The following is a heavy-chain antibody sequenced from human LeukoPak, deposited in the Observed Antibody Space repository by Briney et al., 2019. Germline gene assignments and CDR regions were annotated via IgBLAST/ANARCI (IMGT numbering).Heavy chain of an antibody. CDR2: IYSGGST. D-gene: IGHD6-19*01. J-gene: IGHJ3*02. Sequence: GGSLRLSCAAPGFTVSSNYMSWVRQAPGKGLEWVSVIYSGGSTYYADSVKGRFTISRDNSKNTLYLQMNSLRAEDTAVYYCARAWAGTGDAFDIWGQGTMVTVSS. CDR3: ARAWAGTGDAFDI. CDR1: GFTVSSNY. V-gene: IGHV3-53*01.